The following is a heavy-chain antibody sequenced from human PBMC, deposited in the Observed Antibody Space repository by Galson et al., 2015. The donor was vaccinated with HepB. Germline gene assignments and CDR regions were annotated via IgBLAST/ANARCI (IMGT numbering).Heavy chain of an antibody. CDR1: GGSISSYC. D-gene: IGHD3-3*01. V-gene: IGHV4-59*01. Sequence: SETLSLTCTVSGGSISSYCWSWIRQPPGKGLEWIGYIYYSGSTNYNPSLKSRVTISVDTSKNQFSLKLSSVTAADTAVYYCARDSQGRFHNWFDPWGQGTLVTVSS. CDR2: IYYSGST. CDR3: ARDSQGRFHNWFDP. J-gene: IGHJ5*02.